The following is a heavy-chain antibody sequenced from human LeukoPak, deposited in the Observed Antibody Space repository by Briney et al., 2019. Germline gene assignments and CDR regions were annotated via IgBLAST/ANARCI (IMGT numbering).Heavy chain of an antibody. CDR1: GYTFTGYY. V-gene: IGHV1-2*02. CDR3: ASAARRYFGSGSYSAPGGLCFSP. J-gene: IGHJ4*02. CDR2: INPNSGGT. Sequence: ASVKVSCKASGYTFTGYYMHWVRQAPGQGLEWMGWINPNSGGTNYAQKFQGRVTMTRDTSISTAYMELSRLRSDDTAVYYCASAARRYFGSGSYSAPGGLCFSPGGRGTLVTVSS. D-gene: IGHD3-10*01.